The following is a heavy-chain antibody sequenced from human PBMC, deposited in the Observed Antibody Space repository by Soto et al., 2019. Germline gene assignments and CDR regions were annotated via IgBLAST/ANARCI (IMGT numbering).Heavy chain of an antibody. CDR2: IIPIFGTA. CDR1: GGTFSSYA. CDR3: ARYIVVVTGHPLGYYYGMDV. Sequence: QVQLVQSGAEVKKPGSSVKVSCKASGGTFSSYAISWVRQAPGQGLEWMGGIIPIFGTANYAQKFQGRVTITADESTSTAYMELSSLRSEDTAVYYCARYIVVVTGHPLGYYYGMDVCGQGTTVTVSS. J-gene: IGHJ6*02. D-gene: IGHD2-21*02. V-gene: IGHV1-69*01.